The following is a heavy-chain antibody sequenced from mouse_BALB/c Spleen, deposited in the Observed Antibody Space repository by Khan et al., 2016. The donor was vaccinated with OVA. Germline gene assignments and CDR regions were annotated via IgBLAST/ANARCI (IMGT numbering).Heavy chain of an antibody. CDR1: GYTFTNYG. CDR2: INTYTGEP. V-gene: IGHV9-3-1*01. Sequence: QIQLVQSGPELKKPGETVKISCKASGYTFTNYGMNWVKQSPGKALKWMGWINTYTGEPTYADHFKGRFAFSLETSASTSYLQINNLKNEDTTTYFCARPPNFSNPRAHGGKGTSVTVSS. CDR3: ARPPNFSNPRAH. J-gene: IGHJ4*01. D-gene: IGHD3-1*01.